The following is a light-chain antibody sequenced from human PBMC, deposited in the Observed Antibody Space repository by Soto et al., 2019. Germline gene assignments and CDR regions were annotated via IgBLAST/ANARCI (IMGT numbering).Light chain of an antibody. CDR3: AARDDSRVV. CDR2: RNN. CDR1: SSNIGSNY. J-gene: IGLJ2*01. V-gene: IGLV1-47*01. Sequence: QSVLTQPPSASGTPGQRVTISCSGSSSNIGSNYVYWYQQLPGTAPKLLIYRNNQRPSGVPDRFSGSKSGTSASLAISGLRSEDEADYYCAARDDSRVVFGGGTKLTVL.